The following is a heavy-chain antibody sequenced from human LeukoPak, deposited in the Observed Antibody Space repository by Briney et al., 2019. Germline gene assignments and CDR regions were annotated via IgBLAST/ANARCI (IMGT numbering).Heavy chain of an antibody. CDR3: ARIAVAGRVNYYYYYMDV. D-gene: IGHD6-19*01. CDR1: GYSFTNYW. Sequence: GESLKISCKGSGYSFTNYWIGWVRQMPGKGLEWMGITYPGDSDSRYSPSFQGQVTISADKSISTAYLQWSSLKASDTAMYYCARIAVAGRVNYYYYYMDVWGKGTTVTISS. J-gene: IGHJ6*03. CDR2: TYPGDSDS. V-gene: IGHV5-51*01.